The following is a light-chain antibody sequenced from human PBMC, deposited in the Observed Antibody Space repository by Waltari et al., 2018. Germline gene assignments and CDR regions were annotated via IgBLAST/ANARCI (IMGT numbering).Light chain of an antibody. CDR1: NLGTER. V-gene: IGLV3-21*02. CDR2: DNT. CDR3: QVWDYNSNHVL. Sequence: SYVLTQPPSFSVAPGGTATITCGGDNLGTERVHWYQQTPGQAPVLVVYDNTARPSGVPERFSGSKSENTATLTISRVEAGDQADYYCQVWDYNSNHVLFGGGTKVTVL. J-gene: IGLJ2*01.